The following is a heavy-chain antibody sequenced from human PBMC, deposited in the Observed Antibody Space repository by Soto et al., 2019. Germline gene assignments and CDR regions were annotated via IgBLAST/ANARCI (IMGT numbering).Heavy chain of an antibody. Sequence: QAQLVESGGGLVKPGGSLTLSCAVSGFKVSDYYMSWIRQAPGKGLAWVSMISRSGNTIHYADSVKGRFTISKDNAKNSLYLQMTSLSPEDTAVYYCARGEDVCLYYYMDVWGKGTTVTVS. D-gene: IGHD3-10*02. V-gene: IGHV3-11*01. CDR3: ARGEDVCLYYYMDV. J-gene: IGHJ6*03. CDR2: ISRSGNTI. CDR1: GFKVSDYY.